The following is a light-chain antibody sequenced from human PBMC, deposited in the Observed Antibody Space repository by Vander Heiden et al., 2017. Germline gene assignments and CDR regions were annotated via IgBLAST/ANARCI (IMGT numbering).Light chain of an antibody. CDR2: EVS. V-gene: IGLV2-23*02. J-gene: IGLJ1*01. Sequence: QSALTQPASVSGSPGQSITISCTGTSSDVGSYNLVSWDQQHAGKAPKLMIYEVSKRPAGVSKRFAGSKSGNTASLTISGRQAEDEADYYCCSYAGSSPYVFGTGTKVTVL. CDR3: CSYAGSSPYV. CDR1: SSDVGSYNL.